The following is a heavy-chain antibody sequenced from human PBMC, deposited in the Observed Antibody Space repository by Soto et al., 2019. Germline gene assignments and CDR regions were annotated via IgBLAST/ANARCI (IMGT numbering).Heavy chain of an antibody. CDR3: ARESYDISWFDP. CDR1: GGSISSSNYY. J-gene: IGHJ5*02. D-gene: IGHD3-22*01. Sequence: QVQLQESGPGLVKPSQTLSLTCTVSGGSISSSNYYWSWIRQPPGKGLEWIGYIYSTGSTYHNPPLNSRVTISTDTSKNQFSLKLSSVTAADTAVYYWARESYDISWFDPWGQGTLVTVSS. CDR2: IYSTGST. V-gene: IGHV4-30-4*01.